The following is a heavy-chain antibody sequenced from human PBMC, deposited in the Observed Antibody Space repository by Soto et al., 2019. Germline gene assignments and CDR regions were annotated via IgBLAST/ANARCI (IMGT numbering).Heavy chain of an antibody. CDR3: AKDTYSYSSSGYHVFDS. D-gene: IGHD3-22*01. J-gene: IGHJ4*02. CDR1: GFTFSSYA. CDR2: ISGSGGST. V-gene: IGHV3-23*01. Sequence: PGGSLRLSCAASGFTFSSYAMSWVRQAPGKGLEWVSAISGSGGSTYYADSVKGRVTISRDNSKDTVYLQMNSLRAEDTAVYYCAKDTYSYSSSGYHVFDSWGQGTLVTASS.